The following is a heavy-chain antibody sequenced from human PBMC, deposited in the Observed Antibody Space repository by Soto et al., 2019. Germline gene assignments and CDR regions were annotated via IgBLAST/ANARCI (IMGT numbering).Heavy chain of an antibody. V-gene: IGHV5-51*01. Sequence: GESLNISCKGSGYSFTSYWIGWVRQMPGKGLEWMGIIYPGDSDTRYSPSFQGQVTISADKSISTAYLQWSSLKASDTAMYYCARARRGGYPRAAFDIWGQGTMVTGSS. CDR1: GYSFTSYW. J-gene: IGHJ3*02. D-gene: IGHD1-1*01. CDR2: IYPGDSDT. CDR3: ARARRGGYPRAAFDI.